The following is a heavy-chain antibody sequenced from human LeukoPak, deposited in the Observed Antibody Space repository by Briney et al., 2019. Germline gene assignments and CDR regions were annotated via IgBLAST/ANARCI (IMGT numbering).Heavy chain of an antibody. V-gene: IGHV5-51*01. Sequence: GESLKISCKGSGYSVTSYWIGWVRQMPGKGLEWMGIIYPGDSDTRYSPSFQGQVTISADKSISTAYLQWSSLKASDTAMYYCAITAWECSGGSCYSGWFDPWGQGTLVTVSS. CDR3: AITAWECSGGSCYSGWFDP. J-gene: IGHJ5*02. CDR2: IYPGDSDT. CDR1: GYSVTSYW. D-gene: IGHD2-15*01.